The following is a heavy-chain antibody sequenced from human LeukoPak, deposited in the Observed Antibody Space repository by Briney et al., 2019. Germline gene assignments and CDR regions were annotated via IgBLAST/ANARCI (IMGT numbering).Heavy chain of an antibody. CDR1: GYTFSNYY. D-gene: IGHD2-2*02. Sequence: ASVKVSCKASGYTFSNYYMHWVRQAPGEGLEWMGIINPTGTGTSYAQKFQDRVTMTRDTSTSTLYMELSSLRSEDTAVYYCARGYCGSTTYYTGWKQLWPDDYWGQGTLVTVSS. V-gene: IGHV1-46*01. CDR3: ARGYCGSTTYYTGWKQLWPDDY. J-gene: IGHJ4*02. CDR2: INPTGTGT.